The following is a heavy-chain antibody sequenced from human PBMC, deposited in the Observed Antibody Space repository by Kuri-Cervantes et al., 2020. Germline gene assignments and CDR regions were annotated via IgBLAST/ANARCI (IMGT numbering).Heavy chain of an antibody. V-gene: IGHV4-61*01. CDR3: ARDYYDSSGTFDY. Sequence: SETLSLTCTVSGGSVSSGSYYWSWIRQPPGKGLEWIGYIYYSGSTNYNPSLKSRVTMSVDTSKNQFSLKLSSVTAADTAVYYCARDYYDSSGTFDYWGQGTLVTVSS. D-gene: IGHD3-22*01. J-gene: IGHJ4*02. CDR1: GGSVSSGSYY. CDR2: IYYSGST.